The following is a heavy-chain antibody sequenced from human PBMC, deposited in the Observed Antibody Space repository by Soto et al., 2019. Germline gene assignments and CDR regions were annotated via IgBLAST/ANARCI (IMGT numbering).Heavy chain of an antibody. J-gene: IGHJ4*02. CDR2: IYYSGST. D-gene: IGHD3-10*01. Sequence: SETLSLTCTASGGSISSSSYYGGWIRQPPGKGLEWIGSIYYSGSTYYNPSLKSRVTMSVDTSKNQFSLKLSSVTAADTAVYYCASQSVLLWFGELIYWGQGTLVTVSS. CDR1: GGSISSSSYY. CDR3: ASQSVLLWFGELIY. V-gene: IGHV4-39*01.